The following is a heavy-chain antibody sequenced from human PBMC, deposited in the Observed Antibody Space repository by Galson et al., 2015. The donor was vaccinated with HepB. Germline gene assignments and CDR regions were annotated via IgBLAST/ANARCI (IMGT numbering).Heavy chain of an antibody. Sequence: SVKVSCKASGYTFTSYYMHWVRQAPGQGLEWMGIINPSGGSTSYAQKFQGRVTMTRDTSTSTVYMELSSLRSKDTAVYYCARVGRRGFGGKYYFDYWGQGTLVTVSS. CDR3: ARVGRRGFGGKYYFDY. J-gene: IGHJ4*02. D-gene: IGHD1-26*01. CDR2: INPSGGST. CDR1: GYTFTSYY. V-gene: IGHV1-46*01.